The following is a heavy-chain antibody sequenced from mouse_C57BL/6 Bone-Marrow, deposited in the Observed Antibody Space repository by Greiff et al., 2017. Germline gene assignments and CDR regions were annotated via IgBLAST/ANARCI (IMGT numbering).Heavy chain of an antibody. V-gene: IGHV1-81*01. CDR1: GYTFTSYG. CDR3: ATLREAY. CDR2: IYPRSGNT. Sequence: QVQLQQPGAELARPGASVKLSCKASGYTFTSYGISWVKQRTGQGLEWIGEIYPRSGNTYYNEKFKGKATLTADKSSSTAYMALRSLTSEDSAGDFCATLREAYWGQGTLVTVSA. J-gene: IGHJ3*01.